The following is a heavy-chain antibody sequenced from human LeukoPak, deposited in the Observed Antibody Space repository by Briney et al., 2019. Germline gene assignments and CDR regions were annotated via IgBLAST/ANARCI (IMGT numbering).Heavy chain of an antibody. V-gene: IGHV3-74*01. CDR1: GFTFSSYW. Sequence: GGSLRLSCAASGFTFSSYWMHWVRQAPGKGLVWVSRINTDGSSTSYADSVKGRFTISRDNAKNTLYLQMNSLRAEDTAVYYCARGLYCSSTSCYTGGSDYWGQGTLVTVSS. J-gene: IGHJ4*02. D-gene: IGHD2-2*02. CDR2: INTDGSST. CDR3: ARGLYCSSTSCYTGGSDY.